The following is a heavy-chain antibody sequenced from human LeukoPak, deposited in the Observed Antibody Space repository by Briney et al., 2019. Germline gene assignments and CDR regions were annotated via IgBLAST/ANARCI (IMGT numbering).Heavy chain of an antibody. D-gene: IGHD2-21*01. V-gene: IGHV3-48*04. Sequence: PGGSLRLSCAASGFTFSSYAMSWVRQAPGKGLEWVSYISSSSSTIYYADSVKGRFTISRDNAKNSLYLQMNSLRAEDTAVYYCARDAPRGEDALDIWGQGTMVTVSS. J-gene: IGHJ3*02. CDR3: ARDAPRGEDALDI. CDR2: ISSSSSTI. CDR1: GFTFSSYA.